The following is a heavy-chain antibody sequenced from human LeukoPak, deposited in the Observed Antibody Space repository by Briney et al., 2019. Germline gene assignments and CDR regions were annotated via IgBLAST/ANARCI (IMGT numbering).Heavy chain of an antibody. CDR1: GFTFSSYD. CDR3: AKGSKAVLFTRDHYMDV. CDR2: IRDEGSNQ. D-gene: IGHD6-19*01. Sequence: GGSLRLSCAASGFTFSSYDIHWVRQAPGKGLERVAFIRDEGSNQYYADSVRGRFTISRDNSKNTLYLQMNSLRAEDTAVYFCAKGSKAVLFTRDHYMDVWGKGTTVTISS. J-gene: IGHJ6*03. V-gene: IGHV3-30*02.